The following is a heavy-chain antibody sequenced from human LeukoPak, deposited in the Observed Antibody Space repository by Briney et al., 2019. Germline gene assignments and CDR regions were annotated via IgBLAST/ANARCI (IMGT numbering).Heavy chain of an antibody. J-gene: IGHJ4*02. CDR2: IYYTGST. D-gene: IGHD1-26*01. CDR3: ARSEWELLEGFDY. Sequence: PSETLSLTCTVSGASISTYYWSWIRQPPGKGLEWIGYIYYTGSTNYNPSLKSRVTISVDTSKNQFSLKLSSVTAADTAVYYCARSEWELLEGFDYWGQGTLVTVSS. CDR1: GASISTYY. V-gene: IGHV4-59*13.